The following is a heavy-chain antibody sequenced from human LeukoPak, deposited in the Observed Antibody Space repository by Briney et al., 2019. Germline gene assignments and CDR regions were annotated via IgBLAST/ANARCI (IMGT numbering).Heavy chain of an antibody. CDR1: GFTFSSYA. J-gene: IGHJ4*02. CDR2: ISGSGGST. Sequence: GGSLRLSCAASGFTFSSYAMSWVRQAPGKGLEWVSAISGSGGSTYYADSVKGRFTISRDNSKNTLYLQINSLRAEDTAVYYCAKDGFRLGSAFWGQGTLVTVSS. CDR3: AKDGFRLGSAF. V-gene: IGHV3-23*01. D-gene: IGHD3-16*01.